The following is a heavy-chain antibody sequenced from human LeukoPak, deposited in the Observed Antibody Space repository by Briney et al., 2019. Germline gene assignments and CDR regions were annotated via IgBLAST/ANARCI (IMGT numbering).Heavy chain of an antibody. J-gene: IGHJ3*02. Sequence: PSQTLSPTCAISGDSVSSNTAAWNWIRQSPSRGLEWLGRTFYRSNWYDDYAASVKSRITINPDTSKNQFSLHLKSVTPEDTAVYYCAREVAGTWAFDIWGQGTRVTVSS. V-gene: IGHV6-1*01. CDR2: TFYRSNWYD. CDR3: AREVAGTWAFDI. D-gene: IGHD6-19*01. CDR1: GDSVSSNTAA.